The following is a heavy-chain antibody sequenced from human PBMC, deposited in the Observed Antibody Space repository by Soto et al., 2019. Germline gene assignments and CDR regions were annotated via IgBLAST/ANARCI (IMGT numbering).Heavy chain of an antibody. Sequence: ASVKVSCKASGYTFTSYAMHWVRQAPGQRLEWMGWINAGNGNTKYSQKFQGRVTITRDTSASTAYMELSSLRSEDTAVYYCAIRSGDYYRKVHWGQGPPVTVPS. J-gene: IGHJ6*02. CDR3: AIRSGDYYRKVH. CDR2: INAGNGNT. V-gene: IGHV1-3*01. CDR1: GYTFTSYA.